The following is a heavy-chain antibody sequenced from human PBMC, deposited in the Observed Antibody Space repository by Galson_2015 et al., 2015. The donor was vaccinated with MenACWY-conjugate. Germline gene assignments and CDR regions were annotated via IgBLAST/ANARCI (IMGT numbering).Heavy chain of an antibody. V-gene: IGHV1-3*01. J-gene: IGHJ4*02. Sequence: SVKVSCKASGYTFTTYSIHWVRQAPGQRLEWMGWINAGNGNTKYSQNFQGRVTITRDTSATTAYMELSILRSEDTAVYYCSRSPKVVVPAAFFDSWGQGTLVTVSS. CDR1: GYTFTTYS. CDR2: INAGNGNT. D-gene: IGHD2-2*01. CDR3: SRSPKVVVPAAFFDS.